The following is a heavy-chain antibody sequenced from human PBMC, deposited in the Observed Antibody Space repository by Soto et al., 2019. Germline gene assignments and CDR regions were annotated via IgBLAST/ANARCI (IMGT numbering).Heavy chain of an antibody. CDR1: GFTFSSYE. V-gene: IGHV3-48*03. CDR2: ISSSGSTI. Sequence: EVQLVESGGGLVQPGGSLRLSCAASGFTFSSYEMNWVRQAPGKGLEWVLYISSSGSTIYYADSVKGRFTISRDNAKNSLYLQMNSLRAEDTAVYYCAREEPLSLALYYYYYGMDVWGQGTTVTVSS. J-gene: IGHJ6*02. CDR3: AREEPLSLALYYYYYGMDV.